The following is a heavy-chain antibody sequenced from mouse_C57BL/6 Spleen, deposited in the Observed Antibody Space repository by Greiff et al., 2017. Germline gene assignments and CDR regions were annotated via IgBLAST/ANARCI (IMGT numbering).Heavy chain of an antibody. CDR3: ARGGPLDY. CDR1: GYSITSGYY. Sequence: EVQLVESGPGLVKPSQSLSLTCSVTGYSITSGYYWNWIRQFPGNKLEWMGYISYDGSNNYHPSLKNRISITRDTAKNQFFLKLNSLTTEDTATYYCARGGPLDYWGQGTSVTVSA. CDR2: ISYDGSN. J-gene: IGHJ4*01. V-gene: IGHV3-6*01.